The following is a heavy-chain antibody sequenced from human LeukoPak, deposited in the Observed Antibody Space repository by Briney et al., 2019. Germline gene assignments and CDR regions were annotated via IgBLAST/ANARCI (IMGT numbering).Heavy chain of an antibody. CDR3: ARGGVVVVAATGNWFDP. V-gene: IGHV4-34*01. D-gene: IGHD2-15*01. CDR2: INHSGST. CDR1: GGSFSGYY. J-gene: IGHJ5*02. Sequence: SETLSLTCAVYGGSFSGYYWSWIRQPPGKGLEWIGEINHSGSTNYNPSLKSRVTISVDTSKNQFSLKLSSVTAADTAVYYCARGGVVVVAATGNWFDPWDQGTLVTVSS.